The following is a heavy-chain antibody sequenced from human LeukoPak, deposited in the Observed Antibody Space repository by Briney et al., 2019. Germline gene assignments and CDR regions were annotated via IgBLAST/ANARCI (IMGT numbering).Heavy chain of an antibody. V-gene: IGHV3-33*01. CDR3: ASLLLSSSGWYYFHY. Sequence: GGSLRLSCAASGLTFSDYGMHWVRQAPGKGLEWVAVIWYDGSDKYYADSVKGRFTIPRDNSKNTLYLQMDSLRADDTALYYCASLLLSSSGWYYFHYWGQGTLVTVSS. CDR2: IWYDGSDK. CDR1: GLTFSDYG. D-gene: IGHD6-19*01. J-gene: IGHJ4*02.